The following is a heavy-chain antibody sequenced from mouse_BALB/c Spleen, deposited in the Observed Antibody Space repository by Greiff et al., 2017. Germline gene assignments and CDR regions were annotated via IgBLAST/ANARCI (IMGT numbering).Heavy chain of an antibody. V-gene: IGHV2-9*02. CDR1: GFSLTSYG. CDR3: TRGGGQEFAY. Sequence: VMLVESGPGLVAPSQSLSITCTVSGFSLTSYGVHWVRQPPGKGLEWLGVIWAGGSTNYNSALMSRLSISKDNSKSQVFLKMNSLQTDDTAMYYFTRGGGQEFAYWGQGTLVTVSA. D-gene: IGHD3-3*01. CDR2: IWAGGST. J-gene: IGHJ3*01.